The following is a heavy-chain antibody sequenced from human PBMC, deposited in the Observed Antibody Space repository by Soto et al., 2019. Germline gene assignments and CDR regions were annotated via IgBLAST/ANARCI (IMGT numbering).Heavy chain of an antibody. CDR1: GFSLSTSGVG. J-gene: IGHJ4*02. D-gene: IGHD3-16*01. CDR2: IYWDDDK. Sequence: QITLKESGPTLVKPTQTLTLTCTFSGFSLSTSGVGVGWIRQPPGKALEWLALIYWDDDKRYSPSLESRLTNTKDPANNQVALTMTNMDPVDTATYYGAHQRGIKSRELDYFDYWGQGTLVTVSS. V-gene: IGHV2-5*02. CDR3: AHQRGIKSRELDYFDY.